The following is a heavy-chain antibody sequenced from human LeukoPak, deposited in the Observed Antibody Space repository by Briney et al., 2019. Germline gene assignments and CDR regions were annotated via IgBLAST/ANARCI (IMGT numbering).Heavy chain of an antibody. Sequence: GASVTVSFKASGGTFSSYAISWVRQAPGQGLEWMGGIIPSFGTANYAQKFQGRVTITADESTSTAYMELSSLRSEDTAVYYCASGPIYCSGGSCHQYYFDYWGQGTLVTVSS. CDR2: IIPSFGTA. CDR1: GGTFSSYA. J-gene: IGHJ4*02. V-gene: IGHV1-69*01. CDR3: ASGPIYCSGGSCHQYYFDY. D-gene: IGHD2-15*01.